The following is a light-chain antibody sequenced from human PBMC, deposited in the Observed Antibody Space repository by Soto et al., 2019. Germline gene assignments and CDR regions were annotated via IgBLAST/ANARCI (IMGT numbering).Light chain of an antibody. V-gene: IGLV1-44*01. CDR3: AAWDDSLNGVV. Sequence: QSVLTQPPSASGTPGQRVTISCSGSSSNIGGNTVSWYQQLPGTAPKLLIYTDNQRPSGVPHRFSGSKSGTSASLAISGLQSDDEADYYGAAWDDSLNGVVFGGGTKLPV. CDR2: TDN. J-gene: IGLJ2*01. CDR1: SSNIGGNT.